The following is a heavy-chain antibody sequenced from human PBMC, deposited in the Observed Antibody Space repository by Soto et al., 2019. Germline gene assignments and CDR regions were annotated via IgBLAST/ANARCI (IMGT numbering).Heavy chain of an antibody. CDR3: ARASCSTTSCYDFDN. V-gene: IGHV4-31*03. D-gene: IGHD2-2*01. J-gene: IGHJ4*02. Sequence: PSETLSLTCTVSGDSISSGDYYWSWIRQHPGKGLEWIGYIFHSGNTYYNPSLKSRVTISVDTSRNQFSLKLSSVTAADTAVYYCARASCSTTSCYDFDNWGQGTLVTVSS. CDR2: IFHSGNT. CDR1: GDSISSGDYY.